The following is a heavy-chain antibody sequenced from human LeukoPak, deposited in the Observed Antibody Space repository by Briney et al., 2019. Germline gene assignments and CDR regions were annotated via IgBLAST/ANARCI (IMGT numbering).Heavy chain of an antibody. CDR2: IYYSGST. D-gene: IGHD1-7*01. J-gene: IGHJ4*02. CDR1: GGSISSYC. V-gene: IGHV4-59*01. Sequence: SETLSLTCTVSGGSISSYCWSWIRQPPGKGLEWIGYIYYSGSTNYNPSLKSRVPISVDTSKNQFSLKLSSVTAADTAVYYCARDSSITGTTTFDYWGQGTLVTVSS. CDR3: ARDSSITGTTTFDY.